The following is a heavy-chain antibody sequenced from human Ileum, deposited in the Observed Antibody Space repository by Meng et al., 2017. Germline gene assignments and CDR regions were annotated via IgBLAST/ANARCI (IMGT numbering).Heavy chain of an antibody. V-gene: IGHV4-61*02. CDR2: IHSSGNT. CDR3: AGGSKDVSSTGPLYYDL. D-gene: IGHD7-27*01. J-gene: IGHJ2*01. Sequence: SETLSLTCTVSGDSISSGSYSWTWIRQPAGKGLEWVGRIHSSGNTNYNPSLKSRLTVSLDTSKNHFSLNLISVTAADTAIYYCAGGSKDVSSTGPLYYDLWGRGTLVTVSS. CDR1: GDSISSGSYS.